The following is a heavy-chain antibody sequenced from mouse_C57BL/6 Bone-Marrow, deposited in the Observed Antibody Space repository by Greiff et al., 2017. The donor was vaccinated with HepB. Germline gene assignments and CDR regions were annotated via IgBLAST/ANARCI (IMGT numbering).Heavy chain of an antibody. D-gene: IGHD2-3*01. J-gene: IGHJ4*01. CDR1: GYTFTSYW. Sequence: QVQLPQPGAELVKPGASVKLSCKASGYTFTSYWMPWVKQRPGQGLEWIGMIPPNSGSTNYNEKFKSKATLTVDKSSSTAYMQLSSLTSEDSAVYYCARWLLPSMDYWGQGTSVTVSS. V-gene: IGHV1-64*01. CDR2: IPPNSGST. CDR3: ARWLLPSMDY.